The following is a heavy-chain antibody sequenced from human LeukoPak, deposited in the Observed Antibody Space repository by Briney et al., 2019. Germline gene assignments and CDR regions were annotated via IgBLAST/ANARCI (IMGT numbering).Heavy chain of an antibody. CDR3: ARGLYGGYDIFAY. CDR2: IYYSGST. J-gene: IGHJ4*02. D-gene: IGHD5-12*01. CDR1: GGSISSYY. V-gene: IGHV4-59*12. Sequence: SETLSLTCTVSGGSISSYYWSWIRQPPGKGLEWIGYIYYSGSTNYNPSLESRVTMSVDTSKNQFSLDLNSVTAADTAVYYCARGLYGGYDIFAYWGQGTLITVSS.